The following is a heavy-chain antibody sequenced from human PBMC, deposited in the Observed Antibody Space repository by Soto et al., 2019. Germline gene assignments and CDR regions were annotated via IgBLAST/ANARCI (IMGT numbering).Heavy chain of an antibody. D-gene: IGHD3-22*01. J-gene: IGHJ4*02. CDR2: ISGGGGST. CDR1: GFTFSSNA. CDR3: AKHGGSGYYYTDFHY. Sequence: GGSLRLSCAASGFTFSSNAMSWVRQAPGKGLEWVSSISGGGGSTDYADSVEGRFTISRDNSKNTLYLQMNSLRAEDTATYYCAKHGGSGYYYTDFHYWGQGTQVTVSS. V-gene: IGHV3-23*01.